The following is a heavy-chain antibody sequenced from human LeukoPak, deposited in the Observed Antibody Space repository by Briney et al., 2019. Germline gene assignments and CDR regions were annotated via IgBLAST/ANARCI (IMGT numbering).Heavy chain of an antibody. Sequence: SETLSLTCAVYGGSLSGYYWSWIRQPPGKGLEWIGEINHSGSTNYNPSLKSRVTISVDTSKNKFSLKLSSVPAEDTAVYYCARSGYSYGLFVWGQGTLVTVSS. D-gene: IGHD5-18*01. CDR2: INHSGST. CDR3: ARSGYSYGLFV. CDR1: GGSLSGYY. J-gene: IGHJ4*02. V-gene: IGHV4-34*01.